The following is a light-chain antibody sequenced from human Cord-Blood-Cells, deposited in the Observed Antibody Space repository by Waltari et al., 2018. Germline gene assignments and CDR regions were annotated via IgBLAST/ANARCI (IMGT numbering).Light chain of an antibody. J-gene: IGLJ1*01. CDR3: CSYAGSYTYV. CDR2: DVS. CDR1: SSDVVGYNS. Sequence: QSALTQPRSVSGSPGQSVTISCTGTSSDVVGYNSVSWYQQHPGKAPKLMIYDVSKRPSGVTDRFSGSKSGNTASLTISGLQAEDEADYYCCSYAGSYTYVFGTGTKVTVL. V-gene: IGLV2-11*01.